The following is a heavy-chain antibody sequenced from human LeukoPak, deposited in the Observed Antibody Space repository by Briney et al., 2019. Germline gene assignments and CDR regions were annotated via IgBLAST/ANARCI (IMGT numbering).Heavy chain of an antibody. Sequence: GGSLRLSCAASGFTFSSYSMNWVRQAPGKGLEWASYISGSSSTIYYADSVKGRFTISRDNAKNSLYLQMNSLRAEDTAVYYCARVLSRRYFDYWGQGTLVTVSS. J-gene: IGHJ4*02. CDR1: GFTFSSYS. V-gene: IGHV3-48*01. D-gene: IGHD3-16*02. CDR2: ISGSSSTI. CDR3: ARVLSRRYFDY.